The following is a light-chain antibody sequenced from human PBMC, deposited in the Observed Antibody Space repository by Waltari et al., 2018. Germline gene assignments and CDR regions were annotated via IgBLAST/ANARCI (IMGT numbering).Light chain of an antibody. Sequence: RVVHCNRDSCMNWYQQKPGQAPRLLIYAVSTRDPGVPDRFSGSGSGTDFTLKISRVEAEDSGVYYCKQCAGSLFTFGRGTKVEIK. J-gene: IGKJ4*02. CDR1: RVVHCNRDSC. V-gene: IGKV2-30*02. CDR2: AVS. CDR3: KQCAGSLFT.